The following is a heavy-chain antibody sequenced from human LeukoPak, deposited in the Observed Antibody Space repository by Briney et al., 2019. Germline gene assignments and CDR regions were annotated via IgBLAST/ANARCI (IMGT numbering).Heavy chain of an antibody. CDR1: GFTFSSYG. Sequence: GGSLRLSCIASGFTFSSYGMHWVRQAPGKGLEWVAVIFYDGSNKYYVDSVKGRFTISRDNSKNTLYLQMNSLRAEDTALYYCAKDVNEHGGNSGGNDYWGQGTLVTVSS. CDR3: AKDVNEHGGNSGGNDY. J-gene: IGHJ4*02. D-gene: IGHD4-23*01. CDR2: IFYDGSNK. V-gene: IGHV3-30*02.